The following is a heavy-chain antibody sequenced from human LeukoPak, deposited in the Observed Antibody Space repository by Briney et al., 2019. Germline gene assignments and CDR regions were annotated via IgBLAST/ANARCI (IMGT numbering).Heavy chain of an antibody. Sequence: PSETLSLTCGVYGGPFSGYYWSWIRQPPGKGLEWIGEISHRGNTNYNPSLKSRVTISLDTSRKQFSLKVTSVTAADTAVYYCAREYDTSSTAFDIWGQGTMVTVSS. J-gene: IGHJ3*02. D-gene: IGHD5/OR15-5a*01. V-gene: IGHV4-34*01. CDR2: ISHRGNT. CDR1: GGPFSGYY. CDR3: AREYDTSSTAFDI.